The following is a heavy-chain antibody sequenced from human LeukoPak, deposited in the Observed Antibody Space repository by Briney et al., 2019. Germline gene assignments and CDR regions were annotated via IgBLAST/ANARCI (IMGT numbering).Heavy chain of an antibody. CDR2: INHSGST. V-gene: IGHV4-39*07. D-gene: IGHD2-2*01. CDR1: GGSISSGSYY. J-gene: IGHJ4*02. Sequence: SETLSLTCTVSGGSISSGSYYWSWIRQPPGKGLEWIGEINHSGSTNYNPSLKSRVTISVDTSKNQFSLKLSSVTAADTAVYYCARAQDCSSTSCPVGFDYWGQGTLVTVSS. CDR3: ARAQDCSSTSCPVGFDY.